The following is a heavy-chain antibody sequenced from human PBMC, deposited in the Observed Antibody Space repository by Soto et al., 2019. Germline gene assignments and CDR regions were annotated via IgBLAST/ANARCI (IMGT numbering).Heavy chain of an antibody. D-gene: IGHD3-3*01. J-gene: IGHJ4*02. CDR1: GYTFTSYY. CDR3: ARDRIFGGHLDY. CDR2: INPSGGST. Sequence: ASVKVSCKASGYTFTSYYMHWVRQAPGQGLEWMGIINPSGGSTSYAQKFQGRVTMTRDTATSTVYMELSSLRSEDTAVYYCARDRIFGGHLDYWGQGTLVTVSS. V-gene: IGHV1-46*01.